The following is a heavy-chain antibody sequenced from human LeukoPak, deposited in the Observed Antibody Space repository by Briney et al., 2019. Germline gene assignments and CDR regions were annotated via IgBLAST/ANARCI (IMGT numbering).Heavy chain of an antibody. J-gene: IGHJ4*02. Sequence: GGSLRLSCAASGFTFSGSAMHWVRQASGKGLEWVGRIRSKANSYATAYAASVKGRFTISRDDSKNTAYLQMNSLRTDDTAVYYCAKIPSAVPGRGFDYWGQGTLVTVSS. CDR1: GFTFSGSA. V-gene: IGHV3-73*01. D-gene: IGHD6-19*01. CDR2: IRSKANSYAT. CDR3: AKIPSAVPGRGFDY.